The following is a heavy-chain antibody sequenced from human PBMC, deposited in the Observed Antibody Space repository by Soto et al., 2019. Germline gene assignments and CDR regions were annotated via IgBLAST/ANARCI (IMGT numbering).Heavy chain of an antibody. CDR3: ARTTNTGTDY. Sequence: SGPTLVNPTQTLTLTCTFSGFSLTSNEMRVTWIRQPPGKALEWLARIDWDGEKFYSSSLRTRLTISKDPSKNQVVLTMTNMDPVDTATYYCARTTNTGTDYWGQGTLVTVSS. D-gene: IGHD1-1*01. J-gene: IGHJ4*02. CDR1: GFSLTSNEMR. CDR2: IDWDGEK. V-gene: IGHV2-70*04.